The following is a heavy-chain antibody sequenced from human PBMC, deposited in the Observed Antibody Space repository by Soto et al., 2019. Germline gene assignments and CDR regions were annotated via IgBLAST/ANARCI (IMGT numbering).Heavy chain of an antibody. Sequence: SVKVSCEASGGTLSSYAISWVRQAPGQGLEWMGGIIPIFGTANYAQKFQGRVTITADESTSTAYMELSSLRSEDTAVYYCARHDSSGWYVEYWGQGTLVNVSS. CDR3: ARHDSSGWYVEY. V-gene: IGHV1-69*13. J-gene: IGHJ4*02. D-gene: IGHD6-19*01. CDR1: GGTLSSYA. CDR2: IIPIFGTA.